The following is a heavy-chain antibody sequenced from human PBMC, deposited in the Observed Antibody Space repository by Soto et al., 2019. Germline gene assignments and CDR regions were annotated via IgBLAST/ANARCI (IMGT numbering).Heavy chain of an antibody. CDR1: GFTFSSYG. V-gene: IGHV3-30*19. CDR2: ISYDGSNK. CDR3: ARVAGKYDFWPRIGFDY. Sequence: GGSLRLSCAASGFTFSSYGMHWVRQAPGKGLEWVAVISYDGSNKYYADSVKGRFTISRDNSKNTLYLQMNSLRAEDTAVYYCARVAGKYDFWPRIGFDYWGQGTLVTVSS. J-gene: IGHJ4*02. D-gene: IGHD3-3*01.